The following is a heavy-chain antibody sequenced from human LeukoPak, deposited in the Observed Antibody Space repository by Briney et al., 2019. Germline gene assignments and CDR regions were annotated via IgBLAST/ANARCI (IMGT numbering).Heavy chain of an antibody. V-gene: IGHV1-18*01. Sequence: GASVKVSCKASGYTFTSYGISWVRQAPGQGLEWMGWISAYNGNTNYAQKLQGRVTMTTDTSTSTAYMELRSLRSDDTAVYYCARDTWGRGPTLRYYYYYGMDVWGQGTTVTVSS. CDR1: GYTFTSYG. CDR2: ISAYNGNT. J-gene: IGHJ6*02. D-gene: IGHD3-16*01. CDR3: ARDTWGRGPTLRYYYYYGMDV.